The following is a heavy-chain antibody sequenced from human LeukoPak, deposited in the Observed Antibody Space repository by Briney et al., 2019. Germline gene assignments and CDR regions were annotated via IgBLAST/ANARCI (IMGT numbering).Heavy chain of an antibody. CDR2: INHSGST. CDR1: GGSFSGYY. Sequence: SETLSLTCAVYGGSFSGYYWSWIRQPPGKGLEWIGEINHSGSTNYNPSLKSRVTISVDTSKNQFSLKLSSVTAADTAVYYCARVTWYYDYVWGSYRYVAAFDIWGQGTMVTVSS. D-gene: IGHD3-16*02. J-gene: IGHJ3*02. V-gene: IGHV4-34*01. CDR3: ARVTWYYDYVWGSYRYVAAFDI.